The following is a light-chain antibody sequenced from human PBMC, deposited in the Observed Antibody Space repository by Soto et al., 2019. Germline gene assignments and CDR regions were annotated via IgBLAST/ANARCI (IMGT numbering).Light chain of an antibody. CDR2: DAS. J-gene: IGKJ4*01. CDR3: QQYSSYPLT. Sequence: DIQMTQSPSSLSVSVGDRVTFTCRASETINTWLAWYQQKPGKAPKILIYDASKLERGVPSRLSGSGSGAEFTLTISSLQPDDLATYYCQQYSSYPLTFGGGTKVE. V-gene: IGKV1-5*01. CDR1: ETINTW.